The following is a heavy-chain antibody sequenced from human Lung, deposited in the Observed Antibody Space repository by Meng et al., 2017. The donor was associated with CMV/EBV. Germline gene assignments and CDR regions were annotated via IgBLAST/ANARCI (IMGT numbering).Heavy chain of an antibody. D-gene: IGHD3-22*01. Sequence: SXTLSLXCAVYGGSFSGYYWSWIRQPPGEGLEWIGEINHSGDTNYNPSLKSRVTISVDTSKNQFSLKLSSVTAADTAVYYCARGAYYFDTSGLFEYWGRGKXVNGAS. CDR1: GGSFSGYY. V-gene: IGHV4-34*01. CDR3: ARGAYYFDTSGLFEY. J-gene: IGHJ4*02. CDR2: INHSGDT.